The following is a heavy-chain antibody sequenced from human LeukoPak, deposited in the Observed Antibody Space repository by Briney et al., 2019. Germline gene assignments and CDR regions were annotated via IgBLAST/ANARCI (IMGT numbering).Heavy chain of an antibody. V-gene: IGHV3-21*01. CDR3: ARDWPVGDPNAFDI. J-gene: IGHJ3*02. D-gene: IGHD2-21*02. Sequence: SGPSLRLSCAASGFTFSTYSMNWVSQAPGKGLKWVSSISTGSSYIYYADSVKGRFTISRDNARNSLFLQMNSLRAEDTAVYYCARDWPVGDPNAFDIWGQGTMVTVSS. CDR1: GFTFSTYS. CDR2: ISTGSSYI.